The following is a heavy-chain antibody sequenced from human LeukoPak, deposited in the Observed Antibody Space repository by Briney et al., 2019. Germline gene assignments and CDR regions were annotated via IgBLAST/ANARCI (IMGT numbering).Heavy chain of an antibody. D-gene: IGHD4-17*01. CDR2: ISSSSSTI. CDR1: GFTFSSYG. Sequence: TGGSLRLSCAASGFTFSSYGMTWVRQAPGKGLEWVSYISSSSSTIYYADSVKGRFTISRDNSKNTLYLQMNSLRSQDTAVYYCARAWEAVAGNYGVVDYWGQGTLVTVSS. CDR3: ARAWEAVAGNYGVVDY. J-gene: IGHJ4*02. V-gene: IGHV3-48*01.